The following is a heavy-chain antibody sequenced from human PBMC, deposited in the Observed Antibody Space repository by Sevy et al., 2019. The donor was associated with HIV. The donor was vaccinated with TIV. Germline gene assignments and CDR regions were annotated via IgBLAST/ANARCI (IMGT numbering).Heavy chain of an antibody. CDR3: ARGQPVDIVATILYYYYGMDV. CDR2: IYYSGST. D-gene: IGHD5-12*01. CDR1: GGSISSSSYY. Sequence: GSLSLTCTVSGGSISSSSYYWGWIRQPPGKGLEWIGSIYYSGSTYYNPSLKSRVTISVDTSKNQFSLKLSSVTAADTAVYYCARGQPVDIVATILYYYYGMDVWGQGTTVTVSS. J-gene: IGHJ6*02. V-gene: IGHV4-39*01.